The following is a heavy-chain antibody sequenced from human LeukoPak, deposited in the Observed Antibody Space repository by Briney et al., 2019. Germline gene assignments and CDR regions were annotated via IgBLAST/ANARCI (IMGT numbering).Heavy chain of an antibody. J-gene: IGHJ4*02. CDR3: GRGSGRTLSPFDY. CDR1: GGSISGYY. Sequence: PSETLSLTCTVAGGSISGYYWSWIRQPPGKGLEYIGYIYYIGSPNYNPSLKSRVTMSVDTSKNQFSMKLTSVTAADTAVYYCGRGSGRTLSPFDYWGQGTLVTVSS. CDR2: IYYIGSP. V-gene: IGHV4-59*01. D-gene: IGHD6-19*01.